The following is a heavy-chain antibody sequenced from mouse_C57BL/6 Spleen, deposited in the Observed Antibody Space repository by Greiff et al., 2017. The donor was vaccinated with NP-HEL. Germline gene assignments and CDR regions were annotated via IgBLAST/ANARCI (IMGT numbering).Heavy chain of an antibody. D-gene: IGHD1-1*01. CDR3: ASRGTTVVDY. CDR1: GYTFTSYW. Sequence: QVQLQQPGAELVKPGASVKLSCKASGYTFTSYWMQWVKQRPGQGLEWIGEIDPSDSYTNYNQKFKGKATLTVDTSSSTAYMQLSSLTSEDSAVYYCASRGTTVVDYWGQGTSVTVSS. CDR2: IDPSDSYT. V-gene: IGHV1-50*01. J-gene: IGHJ4*01.